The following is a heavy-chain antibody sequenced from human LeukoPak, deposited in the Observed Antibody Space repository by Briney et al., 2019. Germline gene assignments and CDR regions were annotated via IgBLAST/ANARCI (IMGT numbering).Heavy chain of an antibody. D-gene: IGHD3-22*01. CDR2: IYSGGTT. Sequence: PGGSLRLSCAASGFTVSSNYMNWVRQAPGKGLEWVSIIYSGGTTYYADSVKGRFTISRDNSKNTLYLQMNSLRAEDTAVYYCAKDRNSYYYDSSGYYDAFDIWGQGTMVTVSS. J-gene: IGHJ3*02. V-gene: IGHV3-53*01. CDR1: GFTVSSNY. CDR3: AKDRNSYYYDSSGYYDAFDI.